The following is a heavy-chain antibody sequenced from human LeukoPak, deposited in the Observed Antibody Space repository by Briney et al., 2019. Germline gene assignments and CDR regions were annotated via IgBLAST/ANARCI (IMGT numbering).Heavy chain of an antibody. CDR2: IKSKTDGGTT. J-gene: IGHJ4*02. CDR3: TTLPLRGYSYGFDY. V-gene: IGHV3-15*01. Sequence: GGSLRLSCVASGFTFSNAWMSWVRQAPGKGLEWVGRIKSKTDGGTTDYAAPVKGRFTISRDDSKNTLYLQMNSLKTEDTAVYYCTTLPLRGYSYGFDYWGQGTLVTVSS. CDR1: GFTFSNAW. D-gene: IGHD5-18*01.